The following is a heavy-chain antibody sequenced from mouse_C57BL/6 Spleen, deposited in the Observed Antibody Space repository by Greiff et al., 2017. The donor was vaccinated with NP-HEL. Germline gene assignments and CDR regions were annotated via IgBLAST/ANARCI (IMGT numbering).Heavy chain of an antibody. D-gene: IGHD1-1*01. CDR2: ISSGGDYI. J-gene: IGHJ2*01. CDR3: TREDYGSFYY. Sequence: EVKLMESGEGLVKPGGSLKLSCAASGFTFSSYAMSWVRQTPEKRLEWVAYISSGGDYIYYADTVKGRFTISRDNARNTLYLQMSSLKSEDTAMYYCTREDYGSFYYWGQGTTLTVSS. V-gene: IGHV5-9-1*02. CDR1: GFTFSSYA.